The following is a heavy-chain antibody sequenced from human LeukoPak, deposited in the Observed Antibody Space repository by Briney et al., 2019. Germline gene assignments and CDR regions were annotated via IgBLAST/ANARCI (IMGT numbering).Heavy chain of an antibody. J-gene: IGHJ4*02. CDR2: ISAYNGNT. V-gene: IGHV1-18*01. D-gene: IGHD6-13*01. Sequence: GASVKVSCKASGYTFTSYGISWVRQAPGQGLEWMGWISAYNGNTNYAQKLQGRVTMTTDTSTSTAYMELRSLRSDDTAVYYCARDVRYSSSNYFDYWGQGTLVTVSS. CDR1: GYTFTSYG. CDR3: ARDVRYSSSNYFDY.